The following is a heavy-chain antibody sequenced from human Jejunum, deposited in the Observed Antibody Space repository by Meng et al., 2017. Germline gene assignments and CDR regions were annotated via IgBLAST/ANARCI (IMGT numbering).Heavy chain of an antibody. CDR1: GFIFSSYA. CDR2: ISYDGGDK. D-gene: IGHD6-13*01. V-gene: IGHV3-30*01. J-gene: IGHJ4*02. Sequence: GGSLRLSCAASGFIFSSYAMHWVRQAPGQGLEWVAVISYDGGDKYSVDSVKGRFTISRDNSRNTLYLEMNSLTTEDTAVYYCTSGRGQQLVARGNFAYWGQGSLVTVSS. CDR3: TSGRGQQLVARGNFAY.